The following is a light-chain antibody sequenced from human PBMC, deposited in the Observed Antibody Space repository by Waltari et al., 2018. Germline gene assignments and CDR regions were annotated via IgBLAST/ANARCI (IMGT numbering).Light chain of an antibody. CDR3: SSYTSSSTLV. Sequence: QSAPTPPASASRSPGQSINKPPPSNIRRLGGSKPDPWYQQHPGKAPKLMIYDVSNRPSGVSNRFSGSKSGNTASLTISGLQAEDEADYYCSSYTSSSTLVFGTGTKVTVL. J-gene: IGLJ1*01. CDR2: DVS. V-gene: IGLV2-14*01. CDR1: IRRLGGSKP.